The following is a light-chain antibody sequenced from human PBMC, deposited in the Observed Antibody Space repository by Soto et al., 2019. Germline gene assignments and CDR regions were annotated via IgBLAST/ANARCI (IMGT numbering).Light chain of an antibody. CDR1: SSDVGGYNY. CDR2: EVS. V-gene: IGLV2-14*01. Sequence: QSVLTQPASVSGSPGQSITISCTGTSSDVGGYNYVSWYQQHPGKAPKLMIYEVSNRPSGVSNRFSGSKSGNTASLTISGLQAEDEGVYYCSSYTSSRTGVFGGGTKVTVL. CDR3: SSYTSSRTGV. J-gene: IGLJ3*02.